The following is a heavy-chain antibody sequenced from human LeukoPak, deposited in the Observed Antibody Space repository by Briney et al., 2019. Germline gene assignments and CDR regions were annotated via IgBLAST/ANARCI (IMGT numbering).Heavy chain of an antibody. CDR3: TTDYYDYVWGSYRPDY. J-gene: IGHJ4*02. V-gene: IGHV3-15*01. D-gene: IGHD3-16*02. Sequence: GGSLRLSCAASGFTISSYGMNWVRQAPGQGLEWVARIKSKTDGETTDYAAPVKGRFTISRDDSKNTLYLQMNSLKTEDTAVYYCTTDYYDYVWGSYRPDYWGQGTLVTVSS. CDR1: GFTISSYG. CDR2: IKSKTDGETT.